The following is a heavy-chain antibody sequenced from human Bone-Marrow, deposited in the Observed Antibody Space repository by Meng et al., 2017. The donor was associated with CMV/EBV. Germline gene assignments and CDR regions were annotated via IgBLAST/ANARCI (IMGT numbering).Heavy chain of an antibody. D-gene: IGHD2-2*02. CDR3: ARDARDIVVVPAAISLYYDYYYGMDV. CDR2: ISSGSNFI. Sequence: GESLKISCAASGFTFSDYDMKWVRQAPGKGLEWVSSISSGSNFIYYADSVKGRFTISRDNSKNTLYLQMNSLRAEDTAVYYCARDARDIVVVPAAISLYYDYYYGMDVGGQGTTVTVSS. CDR1: GFTFSDYD. V-gene: IGHV3-69-1*01. J-gene: IGHJ6*02.